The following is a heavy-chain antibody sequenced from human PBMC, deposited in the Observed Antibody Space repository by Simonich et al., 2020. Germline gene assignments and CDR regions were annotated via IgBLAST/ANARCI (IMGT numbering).Heavy chain of an antibody. J-gene: IGHJ4*02. CDR2: ISAYNGNT. Sequence: QVQLVQSGAEVKKPGASVKVSCQASGYTFTSYGISWVRQAPGQGLEWMGWISAYNGNTNYAQKLQGRVTMTTDTTTSTAYMELRSLRSDDTAVYYCARASRRTWWYYYFDYWGQGTLVTVSS. CDR3: ARASRRTWWYYYFDY. CDR1: GYTFTSYG. V-gene: IGHV1-18*01. D-gene: IGHD2-15*01.